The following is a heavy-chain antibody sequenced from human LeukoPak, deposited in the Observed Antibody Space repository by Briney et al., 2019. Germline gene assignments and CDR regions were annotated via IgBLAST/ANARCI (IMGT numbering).Heavy chain of an antibody. V-gene: IGHV4-59*01. Sequence: SETLSLTCTVSGGSISSYYWSWIRQPPGKGLEWIGYIYYSGSTNYNPSLKSQVTISVDTSKNQFSLKLSPVTAADTAVYYCARDNWNYGSSMDVWGQGTTVTVSS. CDR2: IYYSGST. CDR3: ARDNWNYGSSMDV. D-gene: IGHD1-7*01. J-gene: IGHJ6*02. CDR1: GGSISSYY.